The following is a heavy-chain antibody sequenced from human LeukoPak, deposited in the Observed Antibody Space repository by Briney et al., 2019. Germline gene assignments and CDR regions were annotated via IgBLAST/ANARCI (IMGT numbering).Heavy chain of an antibody. CDR1: EFTFSAYW. D-gene: IGHD6-25*01. Sequence: GGSLRLSCAASEFTFSAYWMHWVRQAPGKGLVWVSRIRGDGSMTNYADSVKGRFTISRDNAKNTLYLQMNSLRLEDTAVYYCARENLAAAADYWGQGAVVTVSS. CDR3: ARENLAAAADY. J-gene: IGHJ4*02. CDR2: IRGDGSMT. V-gene: IGHV3-74*01.